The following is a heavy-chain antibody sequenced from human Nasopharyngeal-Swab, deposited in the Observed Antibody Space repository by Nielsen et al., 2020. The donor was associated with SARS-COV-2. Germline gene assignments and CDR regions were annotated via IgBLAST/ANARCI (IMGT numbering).Heavy chain of an antibody. Sequence: SETLSLTCAVYGGSFSGYYWGWIRQPPGKGLEWIGSIYYSGSTYYNPSLKSRVTISVDTSKNQFSLKLSSVTAADTAVYYCRSITGTPGAFDIWGQGTMVTVSS. CDR2: IYYSGST. CDR3: RSITGTPGAFDI. V-gene: IGHV4-34*01. CDR1: GGSFSGYY. D-gene: IGHD1-20*01. J-gene: IGHJ3*02.